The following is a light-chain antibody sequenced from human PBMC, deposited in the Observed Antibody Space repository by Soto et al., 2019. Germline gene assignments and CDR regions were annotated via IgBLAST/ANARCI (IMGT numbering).Light chain of an antibody. Sequence: EIVLTQSPGTLSLSPGERATLSCRASQSVPSTYLAWYQQRPGQAPRLLIYGVSTRAPGIPDRFSGSGSGTDFTLTISRLEPEDSEVYFCQQYGHSPPFTFGPGTKVDIK. V-gene: IGKV3-20*01. CDR2: GVS. J-gene: IGKJ3*01. CDR3: QQYGHSPPFT. CDR1: QSVPSTY.